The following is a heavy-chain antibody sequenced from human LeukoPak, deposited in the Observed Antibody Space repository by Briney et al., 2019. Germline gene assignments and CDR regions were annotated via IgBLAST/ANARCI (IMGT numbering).Heavy chain of an antibody. CDR3: ARPRGGPTFDY. Sequence: PSETLSLTCTVSGGSISSYYWSWLRQPPGKGLEWIGYIYYSGSTNYNPSLTSRVTISVDTSKNQFSLKLSSVTAADTAVYYCARPRGGPTFDYWGQGTLVTVSS. D-gene: IGHD3-10*01. CDR2: IYYSGST. J-gene: IGHJ4*02. V-gene: IGHV4-59*08. CDR1: GGSISSYY.